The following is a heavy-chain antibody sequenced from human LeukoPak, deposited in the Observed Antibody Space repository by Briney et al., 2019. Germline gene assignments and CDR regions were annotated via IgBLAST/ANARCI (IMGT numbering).Heavy chain of an antibody. J-gene: IGHJ4*02. CDR1: SFTISSYT. CDR2: VSGSAGSP. CDR3: ERGYSSSSRSLFDY. V-gene: IGHV3-23*01. Sequence: GGSLRFSCAAGSFTISSYTRRWLRQAPGKGLEWVLVVSGSAGSPYYDDSLKGRFTISSDTAKNTLSLQMNSLRAEDTDVYFCERGYSSSSRSLFDYCCGETLLAVSS. D-gene: IGHD6-6*01.